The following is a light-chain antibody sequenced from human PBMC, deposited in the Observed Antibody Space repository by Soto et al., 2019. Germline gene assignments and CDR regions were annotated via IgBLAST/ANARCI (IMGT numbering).Light chain of an antibody. CDR1: QSISSW. J-gene: IGKJ1*01. CDR2: DAS. V-gene: IGKV1-5*01. Sequence: DIQMTQSPSTLSASVGDRVTITCRASQSISSWLAWYQQKPGKAPKLLIYDASSLESGVPSRFSGSGSGTECTRTISSLQPDDFATYYCQQYNSYSWTFGQGTKVDIK. CDR3: QQYNSYSWT.